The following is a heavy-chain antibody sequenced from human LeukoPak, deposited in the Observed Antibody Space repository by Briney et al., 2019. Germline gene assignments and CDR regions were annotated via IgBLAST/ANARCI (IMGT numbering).Heavy chain of an antibody. CDR2: INPNSGGT. CDR3: ARPFTMVRGVIPSWFDY. Sequence: ASVTVSCKASGGTFSSYAISWVRQAPGQGLEWMGWINPNSGGTNYAQKFQGRVTMTRDTSISTAYMELSRLRSDDTAVYYCARPFTMVRGVIPSWFDYWGQGTLVTVSS. J-gene: IGHJ4*02. V-gene: IGHV1-2*02. CDR1: GGTFSSYA. D-gene: IGHD3-10*01.